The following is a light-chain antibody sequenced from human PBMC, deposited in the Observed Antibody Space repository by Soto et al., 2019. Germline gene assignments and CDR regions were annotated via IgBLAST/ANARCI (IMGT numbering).Light chain of an antibody. V-gene: IGLV2-14*03. CDR2: DVS. Sequence: QSALTQPASVSGSPGQSITIPCTGTSNDIGGYNYVSWYQQHPGKVPKLMIFDVSYRPSGISDRFSGSTSGNTASLTISGRQPEDEADYYCISYGTSSPLFGVETKVTFL. J-gene: IGLJ2*01. CDR3: ISYGTSSPL. CDR1: SNDIGGYNY.